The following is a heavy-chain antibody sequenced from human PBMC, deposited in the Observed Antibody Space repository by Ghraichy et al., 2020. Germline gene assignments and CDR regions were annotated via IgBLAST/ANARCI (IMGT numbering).Heavy chain of an antibody. CDR2: ISDSRTT. CDR1: GFSFSGYS. V-gene: IGHV3-48*01. Sequence: GGSLRLSCEASGFSFSGYSMSWVRQAPGKGLEWVSYISDSRTTFYGDSVKGRFTISRDNGKSSLYLQMNGLRAEDTVVYYCARDGVTPGYDFDYWGQGTLVTVSS. J-gene: IGHJ4*02. D-gene: IGHD2-21*02. CDR3: ARDGVTPGYDFDY.